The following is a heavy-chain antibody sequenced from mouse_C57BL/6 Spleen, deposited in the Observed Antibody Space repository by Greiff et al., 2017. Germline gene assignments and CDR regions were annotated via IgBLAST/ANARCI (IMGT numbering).Heavy chain of an antibody. Sequence: QVQLQQPGAELVKPGASVKLSCKASGYTFTSYWMHWVKQRPGQGLEWIGMIHPNSGSTNYNEKFKSKATLTVDKSSSTAYMQLSSLTSEDSAVYYCAREGGGYELFDYWGQGTTLTVSS. V-gene: IGHV1-64*01. D-gene: IGHD2-2*01. J-gene: IGHJ2*01. CDR1: GYTFTSYW. CDR2: IHPNSGST. CDR3: AREGGGYELFDY.